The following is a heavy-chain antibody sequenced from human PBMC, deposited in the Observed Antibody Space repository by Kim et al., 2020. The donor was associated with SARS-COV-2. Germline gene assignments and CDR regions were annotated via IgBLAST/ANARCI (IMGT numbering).Heavy chain of an antibody. CDR1: GFTFDDYA. Sequence: GGSLRLSCAASGFTFDDYAMHWVRQAPGKGLEWVSLISGDGDSTYYADSMKGRFTISRDNSKNSLYLQMNSLRTEDTALYYCAKDGTVVTMSTYYYYYMDVWGKGTTVTVAS. CDR2: ISGDGDST. D-gene: IGHD3-22*01. V-gene: IGHV3-43*02. J-gene: IGHJ6*03. CDR3: AKDGTVVTMSTYYYYYMDV.